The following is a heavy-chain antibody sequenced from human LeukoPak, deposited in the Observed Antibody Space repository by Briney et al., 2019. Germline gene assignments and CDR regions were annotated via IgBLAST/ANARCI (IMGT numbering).Heavy chain of an antibody. V-gene: IGHV3-48*03. CDR1: GFTFSSYE. J-gene: IGHJ6*02. Sequence: GGSLRLSCAASGFTFSSYEMNWVRQAPGKGLEWVSHISSSGSTIYYADSVKGRFTISRDNAKKSLFLQMNSLRAEDTAVYYCARELKQLVLKNDYYYGVDVWGQGTTVTVSS. D-gene: IGHD6-13*01. CDR2: ISSSGSTI. CDR3: ARELKQLVLKNDYYYGVDV.